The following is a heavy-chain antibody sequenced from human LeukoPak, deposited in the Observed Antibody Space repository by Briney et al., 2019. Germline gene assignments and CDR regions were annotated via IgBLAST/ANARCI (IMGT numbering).Heavy chain of an antibody. J-gene: IGHJ5*01. CDR1: GYTITGYY. CDR2: INPNSGGT. V-gene: IGHV1-2*02. D-gene: IGHD2-2*01. CDR3: ASGGYCSSTSCSIDP. Sequence: ASVKVSCKASGYTITGYYMHWVRQAPGQGLEWMGWINPNSGGTNYAQKFQGRVTMTRDTSISTAYMELSRLRSDDTAVYYCASGGYCSSTSCSIDPWGQGTLVTVSS.